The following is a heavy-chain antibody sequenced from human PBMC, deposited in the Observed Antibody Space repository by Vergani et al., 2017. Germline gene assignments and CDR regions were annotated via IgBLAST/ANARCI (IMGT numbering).Heavy chain of an antibody. CDR1: GSTFTSYA. D-gene: IGHD2-2*01. CDR2: INTNTGNP. CDR3: AGGRSVVPGAVFSRFDP. Sequence: QVQLVQSGSELKKPGASVKVSCKASGSTFTSYAMNWVRQAPGQRLGWMGWINTNTGNPTYSQGFTGRFVFSLDTSISTAYLQISSLKAEDTAVYYCAGGRSVVPGAVFSRFDPWGQGTLVTVSS. J-gene: IGHJ5*02. V-gene: IGHV7-4-1*02.